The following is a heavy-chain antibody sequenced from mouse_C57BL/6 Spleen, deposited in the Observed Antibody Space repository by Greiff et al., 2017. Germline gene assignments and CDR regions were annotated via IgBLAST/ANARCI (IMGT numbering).Heavy chain of an antibody. Sequence: QVQLQQSGAELARPGASVKMSCKASGYTFTSYTMHWVKQRPGQGLEWIGYINPSSGYTKYNQKFKDKATLTAAKSSSTAYMQLSSLTSEDSSVYYCARITTVLAYYFDYWGQDTTLTVSS. D-gene: IGHD1-1*01. J-gene: IGHJ2*01. CDR1: GYTFTSYT. CDR2: INPSSGYT. CDR3: ARITTVLAYYFDY. V-gene: IGHV1-4*01.